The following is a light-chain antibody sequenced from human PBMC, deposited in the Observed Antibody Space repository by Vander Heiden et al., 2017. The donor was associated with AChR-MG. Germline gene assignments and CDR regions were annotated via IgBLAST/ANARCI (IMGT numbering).Light chain of an antibody. J-gene: IGLJ2*01. CDR1: TGVVTSGHY. Sequence: QAVVTQEPSLTVSPGGTVTLTCGSSTGVVTSGHYPYWFQQKPGQAPRTLIYDTSNKHSWTPARFSGSLLGGKAALTLSGAQPEDEADYYCLLSYSGARVVFGGGTKLTVL. CDR2: DTS. V-gene: IGLV7-46*01. CDR3: LLSYSGARVV.